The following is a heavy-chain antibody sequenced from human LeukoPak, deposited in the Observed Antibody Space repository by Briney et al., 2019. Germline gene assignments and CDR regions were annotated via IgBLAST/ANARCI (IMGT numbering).Heavy chain of an antibody. J-gene: IGHJ4*02. CDR1: GFTFSSYS. CDR3: ASGGSYYGYFDY. V-gene: IGHV3-21*01. Sequence: PGGSLRLSCAASGFTFSSYSMNWVRQAPGKGLEWVSSISSSSSYIYYADSVKGRFTISRDNAKNSLYLQMNSLSAEDTAVYYCASGGSYYGYFDYWGQGTLVTVSS. D-gene: IGHD1-26*01. CDR2: ISSSSSYI.